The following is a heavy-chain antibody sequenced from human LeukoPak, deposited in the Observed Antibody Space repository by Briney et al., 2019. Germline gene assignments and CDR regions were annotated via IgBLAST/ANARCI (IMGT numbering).Heavy chain of an antibody. Sequence: GGSLRLSCAASGFTFDDYGFSWVRQTPGKGLEWVSGISWNGASTVYADSVKGRFTISRDNAKNTLYLQMNSLRAEDTAVYYCARGVGYCSSTSCYWWFDPWGQGTLVTVSS. CDR1: GFTFDDYG. CDR3: ARGVGYCSSTSCYWWFDP. CDR2: ISWNGAST. J-gene: IGHJ5*02. D-gene: IGHD2-2*01. V-gene: IGHV3-20*04.